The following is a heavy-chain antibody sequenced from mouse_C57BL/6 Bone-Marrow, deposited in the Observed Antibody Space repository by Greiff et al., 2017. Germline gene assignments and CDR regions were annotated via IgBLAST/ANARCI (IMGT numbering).Heavy chain of an antibody. Sequence: QVQLQQSGPELVKPGASVKISCKASGYAFSSSWMNWVKQRPGKGLEWIGRIYPGDGDTNYNGKFKGKATLTADKSSSTASMQRSSLTSEDSAVYFCARSDYLYAMDYWGQGTSVTVSA. V-gene: IGHV1-82*01. CDR1: GYAFSSSW. D-gene: IGHD2-13*01. J-gene: IGHJ4*01. CDR2: IYPGDGDT. CDR3: ARSDYLYAMDY.